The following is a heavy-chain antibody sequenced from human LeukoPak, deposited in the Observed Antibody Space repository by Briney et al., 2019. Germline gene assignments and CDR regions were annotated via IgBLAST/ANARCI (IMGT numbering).Heavy chain of an antibody. CDR1: GFTFSSYG. CDR2: ISYDGSNK. CDR3: GSSGGYYY. Sequence: PGRSLRLSCAASGFTFSSYGVHWVRQAPGKGLEWVAVISYDGSNKYYADSVKGRFTISRDNSKNTLYLQMNSLRAEDTAVHYWGSSGGYYYLGQGTLVTVSS. D-gene: IGHD1-26*01. J-gene: IGHJ4*03. V-gene: IGHV3-30*03.